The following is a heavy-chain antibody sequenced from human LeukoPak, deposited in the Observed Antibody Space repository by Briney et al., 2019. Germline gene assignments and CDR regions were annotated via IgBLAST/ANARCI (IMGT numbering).Heavy chain of an antibody. V-gene: IGHV4-59*12. Sequence: PSETLSLTCTVSGGSISSYYWRWIRQPPGKGLEWIGYIYSSGSTNYNPSLKSRVTISVDTSKNQFSLKLSSVTAADTAVYYCARGSKMLGYNLFDPWGQGTLVTVSS. CDR2: IYSSGST. J-gene: IGHJ5*02. D-gene: IGHD1-26*01. CDR3: ARGSKMLGYNLFDP. CDR1: GGSISSYY.